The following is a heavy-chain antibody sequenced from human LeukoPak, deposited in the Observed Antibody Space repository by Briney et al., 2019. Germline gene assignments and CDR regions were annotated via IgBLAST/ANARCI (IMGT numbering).Heavy chain of an antibody. J-gene: IGHJ4*02. Sequence: SQTLSLTCAISGDSVSSNSAAWTWLRQSPSRGLEWLGRTYYRSKLYNDYAVSVKSRLTINADTSKNQFSLLLHSVTPEDTAVYYCARQGPTWPFDYWGQGTLVTVSS. D-gene: IGHD5-24*01. CDR1: GDSVSSNSAA. CDR3: ARQGPTWPFDY. CDR2: TYYRSKLYN. V-gene: IGHV6-1*01.